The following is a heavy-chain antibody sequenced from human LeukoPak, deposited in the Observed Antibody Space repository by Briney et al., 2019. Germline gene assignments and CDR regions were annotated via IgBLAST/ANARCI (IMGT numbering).Heavy chain of an antibody. CDR2: IKPDPGSR. Sequence: ASVKVSCKASGYTFTSYYMHWVRQAPGQGLEWIGIIKPDPGSRNYAPKFQGRVTMTSDMSTSTVYMELSGLRSEDTAVYYCARSRPPLGTRWDYMDVWGKGTAVTVSS. CDR3: ARSRPPLGTRWDYMDV. J-gene: IGHJ6*03. CDR1: GYTFTSYY. D-gene: IGHD1-1*01. V-gene: IGHV1-46*01.